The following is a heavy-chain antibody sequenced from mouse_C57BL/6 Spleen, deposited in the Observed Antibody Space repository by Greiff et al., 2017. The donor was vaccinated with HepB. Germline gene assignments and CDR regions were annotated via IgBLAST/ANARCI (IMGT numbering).Heavy chain of an antibody. J-gene: IGHJ3*01. D-gene: IGHD4-1*01. CDR2: IWRGGST. V-gene: IGHV2-5*01. CDR1: GFSLTSYG. CDR3: AKSFPTGGGPPAY. Sequence: VKLQESGPGLVQPSQSLSITCTVSGFSLTSYGVHWVRQSPGKGLEWLGVIWRGGSTDYNAAFMSRLSSTKDNSKSQVFFKMNSLQADDTAIYYCAKSFPTGGGPPAYWGQGTLVTVSA.